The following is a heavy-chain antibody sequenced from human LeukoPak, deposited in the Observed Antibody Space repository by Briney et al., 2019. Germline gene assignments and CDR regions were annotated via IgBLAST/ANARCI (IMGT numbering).Heavy chain of an antibody. J-gene: IGHJ4*02. D-gene: IGHD3-10*01. V-gene: IGHV4-59*01. CDR2: IYYSGST. CDR1: GGSISSYY. Sequence: PSETLSLTCTVSGGSISSYYWSWIRQPPGKGLEWIGYIYYSGSTNYNPSLKSRVTISVDTSKNQFSLKLSSVTAADTAVYYCARETGGRNMVRGVMGGFDYWGQGTLVTVSS. CDR3: ARETGGRNMVRGVMGGFDY.